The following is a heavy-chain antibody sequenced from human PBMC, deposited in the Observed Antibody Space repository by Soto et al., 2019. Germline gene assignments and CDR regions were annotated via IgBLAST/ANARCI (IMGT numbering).Heavy chain of an antibody. J-gene: IGHJ4*02. V-gene: IGHV2-5*02. CDR1: GFSLSTSGVG. D-gene: IGHD6-25*01. Sequence: QITLKESGPTLVKPTQTLTLTCTFSGFSLSTSGVGVGWIRQPPGKALEWLALIYWDDDKRYSPSLKSRLTIHKDTSKNHVVLTMPNMDPVDTATFYCARFLAAEIFDYWGQGTLVTVSS. CDR2: IYWDDDK. CDR3: ARFLAAEIFDY.